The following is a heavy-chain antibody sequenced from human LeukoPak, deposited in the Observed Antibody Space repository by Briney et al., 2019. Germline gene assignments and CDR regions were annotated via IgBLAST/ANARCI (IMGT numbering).Heavy chain of an antibody. D-gene: IGHD4-23*01. Sequence: PSETLSLTCAVYGGSFSGYYWSWIRQPPGKGLEWIGEINHSGSTNYNPSLKSRVTISVDTSKNQFSLKLSSVTAADTAVYYCARRDYGGNEFDYWGQGTLVTVSS. CDR2: INHSGST. V-gene: IGHV4-34*01. CDR3: ARRDYGGNEFDY. CDR1: GGSFSGYY. J-gene: IGHJ4*02.